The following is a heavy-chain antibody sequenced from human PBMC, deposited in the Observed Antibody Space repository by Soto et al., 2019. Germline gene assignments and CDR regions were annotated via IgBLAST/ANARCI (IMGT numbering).Heavy chain of an antibody. CDR1: GGSVSSGSYY. D-gene: IGHD3-22*01. J-gene: IGHJ4*02. CDR3: ARDSNYYDSSGPLGGYDY. CDR2: IYYSGST. Sequence: SETLSLTCTVSGGSVSSGSYYWSWIRQPPGKGLEWIGYIYYSGSTNYSPSLKSRVTISVDTSKNQFSLKLSSVTAADTAVYYCARDSNYYDSSGPLGGYDYWGQGTLVTVSS. V-gene: IGHV4-61*01.